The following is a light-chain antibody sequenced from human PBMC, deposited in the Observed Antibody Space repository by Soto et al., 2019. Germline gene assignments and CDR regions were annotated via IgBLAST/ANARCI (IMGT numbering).Light chain of an antibody. J-gene: IGLJ3*02. CDR3: GTWDSSLGAGV. CDR1: SSNIGNNY. Sequence: QSVLTQPPSVSAAPGQTVTLSCSGSSSNIGNNYVSWYQQLPGTAPQLLIYDNTKRPSGIPDRFSGSKSGTSTTLGITGLQTGDEADYYCGTWDSSLGAGVFGGGTQLTVL. CDR2: DNT. V-gene: IGLV1-51*01.